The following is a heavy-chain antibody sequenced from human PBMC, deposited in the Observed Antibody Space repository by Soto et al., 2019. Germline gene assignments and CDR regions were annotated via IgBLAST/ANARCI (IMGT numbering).Heavy chain of an antibody. J-gene: IGHJ4*02. Sequence: GGSLRLSCAASGFTFSSHSMNWVRQAPGKGLEWASHISSSSNAIYYADSVKGRFTISRDNAKNSLYLQMNSLRDEDTAVYYCAKVPYGPGGYWGQGTLVTVSS. CDR1: GFTFSSHS. V-gene: IGHV3-48*02. CDR2: ISSSSNAI. CDR3: AKVPYGPGGY. D-gene: IGHD4-17*01.